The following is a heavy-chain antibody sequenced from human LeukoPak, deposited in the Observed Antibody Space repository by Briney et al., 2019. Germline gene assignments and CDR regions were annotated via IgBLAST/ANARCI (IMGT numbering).Heavy chain of an antibody. CDR3: ARHLETYYYDSSGYYVSLDY. CDR1: GYSFTSYW. D-gene: IGHD3-22*01. J-gene: IGHJ4*02. V-gene: IGHV5-51*01. Sequence: GESLKISCKGSGYSFTSYWIGWVRQLPGKGLEWMGIIYPGDSDTRYSPSFQGQVTISADKSISTAYLQWSSLKASDTAMHYCARHLETYYYDSSGYYVSLDYWGQGTLVTVSS. CDR2: IYPGDSDT.